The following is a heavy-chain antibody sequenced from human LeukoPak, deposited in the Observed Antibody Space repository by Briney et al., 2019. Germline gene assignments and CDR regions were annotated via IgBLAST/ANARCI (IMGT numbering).Heavy chain of an antibody. V-gene: IGHV3-74*01. D-gene: IGHD4-17*01. CDR2: INSDGSST. J-gene: IGHJ4*02. Sequence: GGSLRLSCAASGFTFSSYWMHWVRQAPGKGLVWVSRINSDGSSTSYGDSVKGRFTISRDNAKNTLYLQMNSLRAEDTAVYYCARPDYGDYHFDYWGQGTLVTVSS. CDR1: GFTFSSYW. CDR3: ARPDYGDYHFDY.